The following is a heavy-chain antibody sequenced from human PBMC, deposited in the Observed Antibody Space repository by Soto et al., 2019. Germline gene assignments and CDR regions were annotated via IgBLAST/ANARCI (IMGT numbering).Heavy chain of an antibody. V-gene: IGHV3-23*01. D-gene: IGHD2-8*01. CDR2: ISGSGGST. Sequence: PGGSLRLSCAASGFTFSSYAMSWVRQAPGKGLEWVSAISGSGGSTYYADSVKGRFTISRDNSKNTVYLQMNSLRAEDTAVYYCARNLGYCTNGVCSYYYGMDVWGQGTTVTVSS. J-gene: IGHJ6*02. CDR1: GFTFSSYA. CDR3: ARNLGYCTNGVCSYYYGMDV.